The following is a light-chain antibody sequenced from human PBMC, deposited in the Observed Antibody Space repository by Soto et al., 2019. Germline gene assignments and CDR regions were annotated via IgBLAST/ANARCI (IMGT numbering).Light chain of an antibody. CDR3: QQFNGFPLT. J-gene: IGKJ4*01. CDR2: DAS. Sequence: IPLTQSPSSLSASVGDRVTITCRAGQDIGSALAWYQQRPGKAPKLLLYDASNLEAGVPSRFSGSGSGTDFTLTITSLRTEDFATYYCQQFNGFPLTFGGGTKVQIK. V-gene: IGKV1-13*02. CDR1: QDIGSA.